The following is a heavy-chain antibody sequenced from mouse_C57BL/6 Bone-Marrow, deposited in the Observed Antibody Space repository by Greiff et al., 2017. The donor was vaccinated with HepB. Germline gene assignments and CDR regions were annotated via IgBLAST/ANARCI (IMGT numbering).Heavy chain of an antibody. J-gene: IGHJ2*01. CDR2: IDPNSGGT. Sequence: QVQLKQPGAELVKPGASVKLSCKASGYTFTSYWMHWVKQRPGRGLEWIGSIDPNSGGTKYNEKFKSKATLTVDTSSSTAYMQLSSLTSEDSAVYYCARTDYYGYWGQGTTLTVSS. CDR1: GYTFTSYW. CDR3: ARTDYYGY. V-gene: IGHV1-62-3*01.